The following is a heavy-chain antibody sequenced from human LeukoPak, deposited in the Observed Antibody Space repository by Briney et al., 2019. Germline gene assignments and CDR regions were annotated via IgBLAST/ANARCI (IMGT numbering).Heavy chain of an antibody. CDR1: GFTFSSYG. V-gene: IGHV3-30*02. J-gene: IGHJ5*02. D-gene: IGHD6-19*01. CDR3: AREGGSGWYSGWFDP. Sequence: GGSLRLSCAASGFTFSSYGTHWVRQAPGKGLEWVAFIRYDGSNKYYADSVKGRFTISRDNSKNTLYLQMNSLRAEDTAVYYCAREGGSGWYSGWFDPWGQGTLVTVSS. CDR2: IRYDGSNK.